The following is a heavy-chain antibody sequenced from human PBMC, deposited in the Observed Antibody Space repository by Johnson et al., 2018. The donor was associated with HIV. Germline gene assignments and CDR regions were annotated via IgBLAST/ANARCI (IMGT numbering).Heavy chain of an antibody. CDR3: ARYFYYYGSGRRDDPFDI. V-gene: IGHV3-30-3*01. J-gene: IGHJ3*02. CDR1: GFTFRSYA. D-gene: IGHD3-10*01. Sequence: QVQLVESGGGVVQPGRSLRLSCVASGFTFRSYAMHWVRQAPGKGLEWVAVISYDGSNKYYADSVKGRFTISRDNSKNTRYLQMNSLRAEDTAVYYCARYFYYYGSGRRDDPFDIWGQGTMVIVAS. CDR2: ISYDGSNK.